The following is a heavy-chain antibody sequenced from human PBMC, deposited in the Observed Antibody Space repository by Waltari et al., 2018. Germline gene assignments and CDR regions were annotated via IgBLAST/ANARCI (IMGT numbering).Heavy chain of an antibody. V-gene: IGHV4-34*01. D-gene: IGHD2-21*02. CDR3: ARVGVVVTATTVDY. Sequence: QVQLQQWGAGLLKPSETLSLTCAVYGGSFSGYYWSWIRQPPGKGLEWIGEINHSGSTNYNPSLKSRVTISVDTSKNQFSLKLSSVTAADTAVYYCARVGVVVTATTVDYWGQGTLVTVSS. J-gene: IGHJ4*02. CDR1: GGSFSGYY. CDR2: INHSGST.